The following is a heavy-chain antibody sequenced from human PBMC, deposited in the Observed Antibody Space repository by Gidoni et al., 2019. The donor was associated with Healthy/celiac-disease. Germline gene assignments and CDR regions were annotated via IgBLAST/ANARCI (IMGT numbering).Heavy chain of an antibody. Sequence: QVQLVEAGGGVVQPGRSLRRPGAESGVTVRSYGMHWVRQAPGKGLDWVAVIWYYGSHKYYADSVKGRFTISRDNSKNTLYLQMNSLRAEDTAVYYCARDRGVAGTTPDYWGQGTLVTVSS. CDR1: GVTVRSYG. J-gene: IGHJ4*02. D-gene: IGHD6-19*01. CDR3: ARDRGVAGTTPDY. V-gene: IGHV3-33*01. CDR2: IWYYGSHK.